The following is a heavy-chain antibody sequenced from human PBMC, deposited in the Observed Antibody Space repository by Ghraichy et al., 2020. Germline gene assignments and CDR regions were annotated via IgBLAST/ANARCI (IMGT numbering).Heavy chain of an antibody. CDR3: RTDAPRWDH. CDR2: IKSKIDDGTT. CDR1: GLTFTNAW. Sequence: GGSLRLSCAASGLTFTNAWMTRVRQAPGKGLEWVGRIKSKIDDGTTDYAAPVKVRFTVSRDDSKDTLYLQMNSLNSEDTAVYYCRTDAPRWDHWGQGTRVTVSS. V-gene: IGHV3-15*01. D-gene: IGHD6-13*01. J-gene: IGHJ4*02.